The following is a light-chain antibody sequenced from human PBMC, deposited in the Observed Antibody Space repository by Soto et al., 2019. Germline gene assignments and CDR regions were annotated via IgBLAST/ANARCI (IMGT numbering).Light chain of an antibody. CDR2: KAS. J-gene: IGKJ2*01. V-gene: IGKV1-5*03. Sequence: DIQMTQSPSTLSASVGDRVTITCRASQSISSWLAWYQQKPGKAPKLLIYKASSLESGAPSRFSGSGSGTEFTLTISSLQPDDFATYYCQQYSSSSRLYTFGQGTKLEIK. CDR3: QQYSSSSRLYT. CDR1: QSISSW.